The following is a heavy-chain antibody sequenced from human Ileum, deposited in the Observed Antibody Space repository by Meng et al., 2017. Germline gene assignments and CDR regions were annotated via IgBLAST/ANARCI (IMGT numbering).Heavy chain of an antibody. V-gene: IGHV4-4*02. Sequence: GQVQESGPGLVKPAGTRALTCAVSGDSISSGNWWNWVRQSPGKGLEWIGEIFHGGTTNYNPSLKNRVTLLMDKSKNQFSLQLTSVTAADTAVFYCARGIGDIRVGFDYWGQGILVTVSS. D-gene: IGHD5-12*01. CDR2: IFHGGTT. CDR1: GDSISSGNW. CDR3: ARGIGDIRVGFDY. J-gene: IGHJ4*02.